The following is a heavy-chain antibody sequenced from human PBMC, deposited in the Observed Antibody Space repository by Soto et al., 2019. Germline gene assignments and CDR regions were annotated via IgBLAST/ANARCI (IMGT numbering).Heavy chain of an antibody. V-gene: IGHV3-30*18. CDR3: ANDMAAAGNSIDS. D-gene: IGHD6-13*01. CDR2: ISYDGSNK. CDR1: GFTFSSYG. J-gene: IGHJ4*02. Sequence: QVQLVESGGGVVQPGRSLRLSCAASGFTFSSYGMHWVRQAPGKGLEWVAVISYDGSNKYYPDSVQGRFNISRDNSKNSVYLPMNSLSTADTAVYYGANDMAAAGNSIDSWGQGTLVTVSS.